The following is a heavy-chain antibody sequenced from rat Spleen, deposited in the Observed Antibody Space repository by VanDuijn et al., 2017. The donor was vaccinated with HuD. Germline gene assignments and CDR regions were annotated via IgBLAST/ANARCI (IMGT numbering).Heavy chain of an antibody. Sequence: EVQLVESGGGLVQPGRSLELSCAASGFIFRNYDMAWVRQAPTKGLEWVASISPSGGGTYYRDSVKGRFTGSRDNAKSTVHLQMDSLRSEDTATYYCVRQDTSGYANWFGFWGQGTLVTVSS. D-gene: IGHD4-3*01. CDR3: VRQDTSGYANWFGF. CDR2: ISPSGGGT. CDR1: GFIFRNYD. J-gene: IGHJ3*01. V-gene: IGHV5S23*01.